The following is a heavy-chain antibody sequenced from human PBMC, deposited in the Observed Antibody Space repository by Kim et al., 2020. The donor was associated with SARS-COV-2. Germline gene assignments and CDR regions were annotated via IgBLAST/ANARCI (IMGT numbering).Heavy chain of an antibody. CDR3: AIYSYSWDLFDF. V-gene: IGHV4-4*02. J-gene: IGHJ4*02. Sequence: SETLSLTCTVSGASISGTNWWSWVRQSPGKGLEWIGEIHHSGRTKYNSSLKSRVTISVDVSKNQFYLRLDSVTAADTAMYYCAIYSYSWDLFDFWGQGTLVTVSS. CDR2: IHHSGRT. CDR1: GASISGTNW. D-gene: IGHD3-16*02.